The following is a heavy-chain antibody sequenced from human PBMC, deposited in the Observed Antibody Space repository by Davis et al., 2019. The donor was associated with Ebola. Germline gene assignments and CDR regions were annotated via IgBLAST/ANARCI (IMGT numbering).Heavy chain of an antibody. J-gene: IGHJ6*02. V-gene: IGHV4-59*01. CDR2: IYYSGST. CDR3: ARGPRYCSSTSCPYYYYYGMDV. D-gene: IGHD2-2*01. CDR1: GGSISSYY. Sequence: SETLSLTCTVSGGSISSYYWSWIRQPPGKGLEWIGYIYYSGSTNYNPSLKSRVTISVDTSKNQFSLKLSSVTAADTAVYYCARGPRYCSSTSCPYYYYYGMDVWGQGTTVTVSS.